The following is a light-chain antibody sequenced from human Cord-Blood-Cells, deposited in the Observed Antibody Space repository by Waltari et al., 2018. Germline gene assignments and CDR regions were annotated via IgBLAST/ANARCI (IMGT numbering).Light chain of an antibody. Sequence: DIQLTQSPSSLSASVGDRVTTTCRAIQGISNYLAWYQQKPGKVPKLLIYAASTLQSGFPSRFSGSGSGTDFTLTISSLQPEDVATYYCQKYNSWGFTFGPGTKVDIK. CDR2: AAS. V-gene: IGKV1-27*01. CDR1: QGISNY. J-gene: IGKJ3*01. CDR3: QKYNSWGFT.